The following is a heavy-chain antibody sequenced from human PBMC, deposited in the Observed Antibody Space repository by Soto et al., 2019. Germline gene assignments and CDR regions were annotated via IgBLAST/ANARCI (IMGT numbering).Heavy chain of an antibody. V-gene: IGHV3-23*01. D-gene: IGHD2-2*01. CDR1: GFTFSSYA. Sequence: PGGSLRLSCAASGFTFSSYAMSWVRQAPGKGLEWVSAISGSGGSTYYADSVKGRFTISRDNSKNTLYLQMNSLRAEDTAVYYCAKDTGVVPAAVNWFDPWGQGTLVTVS. J-gene: IGHJ5*02. CDR2: ISGSGGST. CDR3: AKDTGVVPAAVNWFDP.